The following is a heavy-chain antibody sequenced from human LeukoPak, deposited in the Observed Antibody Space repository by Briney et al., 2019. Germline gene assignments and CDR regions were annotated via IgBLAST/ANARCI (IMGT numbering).Heavy chain of an antibody. V-gene: IGHV4-39*01. D-gene: IGHD3-22*01. CDR2: IRYTHTGST. CDR3: SRRPITMNAFDI. CDR1: GGSISSSSYY. Sequence: SETLSLTCTVSGGSISSSSYYWGWVRQPPGKGLEWIGSIRYTHTGSTYYNPSLKSRVTISGDMSKNQFSLKLTSVTAADTAVYYCSRRPITMNAFDIWGQGTMVTVSS. J-gene: IGHJ3*02.